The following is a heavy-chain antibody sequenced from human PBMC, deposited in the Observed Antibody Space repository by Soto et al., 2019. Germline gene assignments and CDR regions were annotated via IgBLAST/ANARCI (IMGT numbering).Heavy chain of an antibody. CDR3: ARSIVVVTSFDY. D-gene: IGHD3-22*01. V-gene: IGHV1-58*02. CDR1: GFTFTSSA. J-gene: IGHJ4*02. Sequence: SVKVSCKASGFTFTSSAMQWVRQARGQRLEWIGWIDVGSGNTNYAQKFQDRVTITRDTSASTAYMELSSLRSEDTAVYYCARSIVVVTSFDYWGQGTLVTVSS. CDR2: IDVGSGNT.